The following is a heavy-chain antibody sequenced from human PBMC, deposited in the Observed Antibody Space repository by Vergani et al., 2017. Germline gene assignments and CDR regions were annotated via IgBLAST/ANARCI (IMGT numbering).Heavy chain of an antibody. V-gene: IGHV3-23*01. CDR1: GFTFSSDA. J-gene: IGHJ3*02. CDR2: LSASDRRT. CDR3: AKVGRSEVAGTFGAFDI. Sequence: EVQLLESGGGLVKPGGSLRVSCAASGFTFSSDAMSWVRQAPGKGLEWVSTLSASDRRTHYADSVKGRFTISRDISKNTLFLHMNSLRPEDTAVYYCAKVGRSEVAGTFGAFDIWGQGTMVTVSS. D-gene: IGHD6-19*01.